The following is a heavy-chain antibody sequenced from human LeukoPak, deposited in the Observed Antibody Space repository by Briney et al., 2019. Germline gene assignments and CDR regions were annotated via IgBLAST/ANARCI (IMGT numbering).Heavy chain of an antibody. V-gene: IGHV4-4*07. CDR1: GGSISSYY. D-gene: IGHD2-2*01. CDR3: ARAEIGYCSSTSCYPGAFDI. Sequence: KPSETLSLTCTVAGGSISSYYWSWIRQPAGKGLEWIGRIYTSGSTNYNPSLKSRVTMSVDTSKIQFSLKLSSVTAADTAVYYCARAEIGYCSSTSCYPGAFDIWRQGTMVTVSS. J-gene: IGHJ3*02. CDR2: IYTSGST.